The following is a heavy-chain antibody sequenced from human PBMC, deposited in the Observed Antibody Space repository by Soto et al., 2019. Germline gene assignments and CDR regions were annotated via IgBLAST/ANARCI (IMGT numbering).Heavy chain of an antibody. V-gene: IGHV3-33*01. Sequence: QVQLVESGGGVVQPGRSLRLSCAASGFTFSSYGMHWVRQAPGKGLEWVAVIWYDGSNKYYADSVKGRFTISRDNSKNSLYRQMNSLRAEDTAVYYCAREGSSSWSYYYYYGMDVWGQGTTVTVSS. J-gene: IGHJ6*02. CDR3: AREGSSSWSYYYYYGMDV. CDR1: GFTFSSYG. CDR2: IWYDGSNK. D-gene: IGHD6-13*01.